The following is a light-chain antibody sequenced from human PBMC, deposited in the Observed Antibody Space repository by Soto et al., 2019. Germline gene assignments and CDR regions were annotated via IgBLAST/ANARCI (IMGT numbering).Light chain of an antibody. J-gene: IGKJ1*01. CDR3: QQYGSSPRT. CDR2: GAS. Sequence: EIVLTQSPGTLSLSPGERATLSCRASQSVSSSYLAWYQQKPGQAPRLLIYGASSRATGIPDRFSGSGSGTDFTLPTSRLEPEDLAVYYRQQYGSSPRTFGQGTKVEIK. CDR1: QSVSSSY. V-gene: IGKV3-20*01.